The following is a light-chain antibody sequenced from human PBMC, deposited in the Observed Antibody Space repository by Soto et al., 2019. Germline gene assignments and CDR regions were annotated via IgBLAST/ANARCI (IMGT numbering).Light chain of an antibody. CDR1: QSVSSSY. J-gene: IGKJ1*01. V-gene: IGKV3-20*01. Sequence: EIVLTQSPGTLSLSPGERATLSCRASQSVSSSYLAWYQQKPGQAPRVLIYGASNRATGIPDRFSGSGSGTDFTLTISRLETEDFAVYYCQQYGSSPWTFGQGTKVDIK. CDR3: QQYGSSPWT. CDR2: GAS.